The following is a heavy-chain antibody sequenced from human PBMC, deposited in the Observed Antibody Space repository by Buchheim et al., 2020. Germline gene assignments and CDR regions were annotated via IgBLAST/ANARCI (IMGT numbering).Heavy chain of an antibody. V-gene: IGHV3-23*01. CDR2: ISGGGSRT. J-gene: IGHJ4*02. CDR3: AKDYSSGWYIDY. D-gene: IGHD6-19*01. Sequence: EVQLLESGGGLVQPGGSLRLSCAASGFTFSSYAMSWVRQAPGKGLEWVSAISGGGSRTYYADSVQGRFTISRDNSKNPVYLRMNSLRAEDTASYYCAKDYSSGWYIDYWGQGTL. CDR1: GFTFSSYA.